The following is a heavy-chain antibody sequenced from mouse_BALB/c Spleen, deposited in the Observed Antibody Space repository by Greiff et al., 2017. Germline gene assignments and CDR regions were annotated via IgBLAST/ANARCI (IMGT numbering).Heavy chain of an antibody. CDR2: ILPGSGST. V-gene: IGHV1-9*01. Sequence: VKLQESGAELMKPGASVKISCKATGYTFSSYWIEWVKQRPGHGLEWIGEILPGSGSTNYNEKFKGKATFTADTSSNTAYMQLSSLTSEDSAVYYCARRVTTAYFDYWGQGTTLTVSS. CDR3: ARRVTTAYFDY. D-gene: IGHD1-2*01. J-gene: IGHJ2*01. CDR1: GYTFSSYW.